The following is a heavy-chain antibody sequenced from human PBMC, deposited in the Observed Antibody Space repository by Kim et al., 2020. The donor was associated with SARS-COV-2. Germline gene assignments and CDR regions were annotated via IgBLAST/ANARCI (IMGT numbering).Heavy chain of an antibody. V-gene: IGHV1-69*13. CDR1: GGTFSSYA. D-gene: IGHD6-19*01. CDR3: ASDSSGWYSGGGKN. Sequence: SVKVSCKASGGTFSSYAISWVRQAPGQGLEWMGGIIPIFGTANYAQKFQGRVTITADESTSTAYMELSSLRSEDTAVYYCASDSSGWYSGGGKNWGQGTLVTVSS. CDR2: IIPIFGTA. J-gene: IGHJ4*02.